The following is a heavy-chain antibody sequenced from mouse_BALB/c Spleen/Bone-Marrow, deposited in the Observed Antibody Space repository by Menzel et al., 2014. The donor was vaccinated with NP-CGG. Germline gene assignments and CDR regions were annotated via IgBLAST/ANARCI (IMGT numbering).Heavy chain of an antibody. J-gene: IGHJ2*01. CDR3: ARGPIYYYGSIFDY. D-gene: IGHD1-1*01. Sequence: DVMLVESGPDLVKPSQSLSLTCTVTGYSITSGYSWHWIRQFPGNKLEWMVYIHYSGYTNYNPSLKSRISITRDTSKNQFFLQLNSVTTEDTATYYCARGPIYYYGSIFDYWGQGTTLTVSS. V-gene: IGHV3-1*02. CDR1: GYSITSGYS. CDR2: IHYSGYT.